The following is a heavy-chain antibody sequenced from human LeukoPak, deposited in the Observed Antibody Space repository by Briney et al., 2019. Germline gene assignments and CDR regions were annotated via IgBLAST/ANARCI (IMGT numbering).Heavy chain of an antibody. Sequence: ASVKVSCKASGYTFTGYYMHWVRQAPGQGLEWMGWINPNSGGTNYAQKFQGRVTMTRDTSISTAYMELSRLRSDDTAMYYCARVRAYSSGWYNYWGQGTLVTVSS. D-gene: IGHD6-19*01. CDR2: INPNSGGT. J-gene: IGHJ4*02. CDR1: GYTFTGYY. CDR3: ARVRAYSSGWYNY. V-gene: IGHV1-2*02.